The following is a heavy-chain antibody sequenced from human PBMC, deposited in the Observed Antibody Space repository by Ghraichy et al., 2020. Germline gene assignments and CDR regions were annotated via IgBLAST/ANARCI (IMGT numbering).Heavy chain of an antibody. D-gene: IGHD3-10*01. CDR1: GGFISSYY. V-gene: IGHV4-59*01. Sequence: SETLSLTCTVSGGFISSYYWSWIRQPPGKGLEWIGYIYYSGSTNYNPSLKSRVTISVDTSKNQFSLKLSSVTAADTAVYYCASFVELFGGDYGMDVWGQGTTVTVSS. J-gene: IGHJ6*02. CDR2: IYYSGST. CDR3: ASFVELFGGDYGMDV.